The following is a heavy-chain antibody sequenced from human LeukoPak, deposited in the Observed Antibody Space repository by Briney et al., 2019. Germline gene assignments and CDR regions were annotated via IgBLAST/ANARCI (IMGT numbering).Heavy chain of an antibody. Sequence: SETLSLTCAVYGGSFSGYYWSWIRQPPGKGLEWIGEINHSGSTNYNPSLKSRVTISVDTSKNQFSLKLSSVTAADTAVYYCARGSVTGYCTFDYWGQGTLVTVSS. J-gene: IGHJ4*02. CDR2: INHSGST. CDR3: ARGSVTGYCTFDY. CDR1: GGSFSGYY. D-gene: IGHD3/OR15-3a*01. V-gene: IGHV4-34*01.